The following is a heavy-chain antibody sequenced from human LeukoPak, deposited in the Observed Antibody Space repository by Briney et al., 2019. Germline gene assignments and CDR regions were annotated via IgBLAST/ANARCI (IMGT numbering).Heavy chain of an antibody. J-gene: IGHJ4*02. D-gene: IGHD4-11*01. CDR1: GGSISSGSYY. CDR2: IYTSGST. V-gene: IGHV4-61*02. CDR3: ARERVEATVTTWRYFDY. Sequence: SETLSLTCTVSGGSISSGSYYWSWIRQPAGKGLEWIGRIYTSGSTNYNPSLKSRVTISVDTSKNQFSLKLSSVTAADTAVYYCARERVEATVTTWRYFDYWGQGTLVTVSS.